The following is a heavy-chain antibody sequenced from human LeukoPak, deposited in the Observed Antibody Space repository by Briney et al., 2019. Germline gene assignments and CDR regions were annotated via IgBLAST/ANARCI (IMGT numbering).Heavy chain of an antibody. Sequence: SETLSLTCTVSGGSISTYYWTWIRQPSVKGLEWIGRIYNSGSTNYNPSLKSRVTMSVDTSKNQFSLKLSSVTAADTAVYYCASGDYTGQGYWGQGTLVTVSS. J-gene: IGHJ4*02. CDR1: GGSISTYY. CDR3: ASGDYTGQGY. D-gene: IGHD4-17*01. V-gene: IGHV4-4*07. CDR2: IYNSGST.